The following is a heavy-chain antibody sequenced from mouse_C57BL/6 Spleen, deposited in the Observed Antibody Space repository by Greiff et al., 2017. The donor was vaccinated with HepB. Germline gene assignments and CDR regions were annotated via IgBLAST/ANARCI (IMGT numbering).Heavy chain of an antibody. D-gene: IGHD3-2*02. J-gene: IGHJ2*01. Sequence: QVQLQQPGAELVKPGASVKLSCKASGYTFTSYWMHWVKQRPGQGLEWIGMIHPNSGSTNYNEKFKSKATLTVDKSSSTAYMQLSSLTSEDSAVYYCARSQLRPHYFDHWGQGTTLTVSS. CDR2: IHPNSGST. CDR3: ARSQLRPHYFDH. CDR1: GYTFTSYW. V-gene: IGHV1-64*01.